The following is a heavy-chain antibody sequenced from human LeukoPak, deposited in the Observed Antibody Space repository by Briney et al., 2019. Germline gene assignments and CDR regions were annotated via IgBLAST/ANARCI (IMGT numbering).Heavy chain of an antibody. V-gene: IGHV3-23*01. CDR1: GFTFSSYV. CDR2: ISPGGDTP. CDR3: AQDRAWIEFYF. J-gene: IGHJ4*02. Sequence: TGRSLRLSCAASGFTFSSYVMHWVRQAPGKGLEWVSGISPGGDTPYYADSVRGRFTISRDNSKNTMYLQMNSLRAEDTAVYYCAQDRAWIEFYFWGQGTLVTVSS. D-gene: IGHD5-12*01.